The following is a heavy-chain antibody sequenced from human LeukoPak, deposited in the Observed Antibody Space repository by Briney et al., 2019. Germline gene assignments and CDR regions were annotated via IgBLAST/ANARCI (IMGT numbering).Heavy chain of an antibody. D-gene: IGHD3-3*01. CDR1: GYSISSGYY. CDR3: ASSLWSGYYAKFDP. J-gene: IGHJ5*02. V-gene: IGHV4-38-2*02. CDR2: IYHSGST. Sequence: SETLSLTCTVSGYSISSGYYWGWIRQPPGKGLEWIGGIYHSGSTYYNPSLKSRVTISVGTTKNPFSLKLSSVTAADTAVYYCASSLWSGYYAKFDPWGQGTLVTVSS.